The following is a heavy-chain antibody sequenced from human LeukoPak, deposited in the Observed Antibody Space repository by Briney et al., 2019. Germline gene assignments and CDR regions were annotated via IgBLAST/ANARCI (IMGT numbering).Heavy chain of an antibody. Sequence: SETLSLTCAVYGGSFSGYYWSWIRQPPGKGLEWIGEINHSGSTNYNPSLKSRVTISVDTSKNQFSLKLSSVTAADTAVYYCARGRLDQYYDFWSGYYSYYYYYMDVWGKGTPVTVSS. J-gene: IGHJ6*03. CDR2: INHSGST. D-gene: IGHD3-3*01. CDR3: ARGRLDQYYDFWSGYYSYYYYYMDV. V-gene: IGHV4-34*01. CDR1: GGSFSGYY.